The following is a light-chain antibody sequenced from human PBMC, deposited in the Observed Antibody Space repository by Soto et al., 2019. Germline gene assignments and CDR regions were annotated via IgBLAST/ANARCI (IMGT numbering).Light chain of an antibody. Sequence: DIQMTQSPSSLSASVGDRVTITCRASQTINKYINWYQQKPGKAPQLLIYAATSLESGVPSRFSGGGSGTDFTLTISSLQPEDAATYYCQQSYSSYMYTFGQGTRLEIK. CDR3: QQSYSSYMYT. V-gene: IGKV1-39*01. CDR2: AAT. J-gene: IGKJ2*01. CDR1: QTINKY.